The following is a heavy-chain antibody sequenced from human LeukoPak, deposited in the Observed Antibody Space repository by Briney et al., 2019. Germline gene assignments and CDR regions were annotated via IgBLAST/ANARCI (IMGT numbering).Heavy chain of an antibody. D-gene: IGHD5-18*01. J-gene: IGHJ4*02. Sequence: SVNVSCKASGGTFSSYAISWVRQAPGQGLEWMGGIIPIFGTANYAQKFQGRVTITTDESTSTAYMELSSLRSEDTAVYYCARESRIQLWLLGYFDYWGQGTLVTVSS. CDR2: IIPIFGTA. CDR1: GGTFSSYA. CDR3: ARESRIQLWLLGYFDY. V-gene: IGHV1-69*05.